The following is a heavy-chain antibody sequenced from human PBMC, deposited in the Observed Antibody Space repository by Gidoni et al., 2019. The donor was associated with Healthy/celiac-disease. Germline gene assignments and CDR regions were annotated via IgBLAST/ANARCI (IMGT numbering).Heavy chain of an antibody. CDR1: GGSISSGGYY. V-gene: IGHV4-31*03. D-gene: IGHD3-9*01. CDR3: ARANYDILTGYYSYYFDY. CDR2: IYYSGST. J-gene: IGHJ4*02. Sequence: QVQLQESGPGLVKPSQTLSLTCTVSGGSISSGGYYWSWIRQHPGKGLEWIGYIYYSGSTYYNPSLKSRVTISVDTSKNQFSLKLSSVTAADTAVYYCARANYDILTGYYSYYFDYWGQGTLVTVSS.